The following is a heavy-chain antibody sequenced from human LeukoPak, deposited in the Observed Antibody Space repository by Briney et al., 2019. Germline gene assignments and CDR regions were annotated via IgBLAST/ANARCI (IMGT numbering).Heavy chain of an antibody. CDR2: INPKSVDT. CDR1: DFRDYY. V-gene: IGHV1-2*02. Sequence: GASVKVSCKTSDFRDYYMNWVRQAPGQGLEWLGWINPKSVDTDYAQKFQGRVTRTRDTSISTAYMELSGLKPDDTAIYFCASGYRGYDLNYWGQGTQITVSS. D-gene: IGHD5-12*01. CDR3: ASGYRGYDLNY. J-gene: IGHJ4*02.